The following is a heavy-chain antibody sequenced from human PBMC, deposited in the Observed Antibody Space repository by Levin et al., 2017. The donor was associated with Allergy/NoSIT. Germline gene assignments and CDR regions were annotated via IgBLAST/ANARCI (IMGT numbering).Heavy chain of an antibody. CDR1: GFTFSSYA. V-gene: IGHV3-30-3*01. D-gene: IGHD5-12*01. CDR2: ISYDGSNK. Sequence: GESLKISCAASGFTFSSYAMHWVRQAPGKGLEWVAVISYDGSNKYYADSVKGRFTISRDNSKNTLYLQMNSLRAEDTAVYYCARSSVGGYDYGVFDYWGQGTLVTVSS. J-gene: IGHJ4*02. CDR3: ARSSVGGYDYGVFDY.